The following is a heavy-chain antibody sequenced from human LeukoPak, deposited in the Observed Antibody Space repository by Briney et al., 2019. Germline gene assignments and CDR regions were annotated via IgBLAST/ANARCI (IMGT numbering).Heavy chain of an antibody. CDR1: GGTFSSSA. V-gene: IGHV1-69*05. CDR2: IIPIFGTA. J-gene: IGHJ6*03. Sequence: GSSVKVSCKASGGTFSSSAISWVRQAPGQGLEWMGGIIPIFGTANYPQKFQGRVTITTDESTSTAYMGLNSLRSEDTAVYYCARSGAGRLYYYYMDVWGKGTTVTVSS. D-gene: IGHD6-6*01. CDR3: ARSGAGRLYYYYMDV.